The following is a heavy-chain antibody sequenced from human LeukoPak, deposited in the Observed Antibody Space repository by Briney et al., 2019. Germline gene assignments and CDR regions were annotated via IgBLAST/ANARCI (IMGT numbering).Heavy chain of an antibody. CDR1: GGSISSSSYY. V-gene: IGHV4-39*07. CDR3: ASIFDTAHFDY. D-gene: IGHD5-18*01. J-gene: IGHJ4*02. Sequence: PSETLSLTCTVSGGSISSSSYYWGWIRQPPGKGLEWIGSIYYSGSTYYNPSLKSRVTISVDTSKNQFSLKLSSVTAADTAVYYCASIFDTAHFDYWGQGTLVTVSS. CDR2: IYYSGST.